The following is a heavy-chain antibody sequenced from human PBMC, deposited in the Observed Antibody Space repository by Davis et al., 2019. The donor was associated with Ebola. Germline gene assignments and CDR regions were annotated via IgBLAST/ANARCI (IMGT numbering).Heavy chain of an antibody. CDR1: GFTFSSHW. D-gene: IGHD2-8*01. CDR2: INGDGSRT. J-gene: IGHJ6*04. Sequence: GESLKISCAASGFTFSSHWMHWVRQVPGKGLVWVSRINGDGSRTSYADSVKGRFTISRDNAKNTRYLQMNSLRSEDTAVYYCARGGIGMLYGPDGMDVWGKGTTVTVSS. V-gene: IGHV3-74*01. CDR3: ARGGIGMLYGPDGMDV.